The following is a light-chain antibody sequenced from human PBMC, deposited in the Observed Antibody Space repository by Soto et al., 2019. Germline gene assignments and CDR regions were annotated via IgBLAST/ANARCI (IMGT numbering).Light chain of an antibody. CDR2: EVT. CDR3: SSYAGSNNYV. CDR1: SSDVGGYNY. J-gene: IGLJ1*01. V-gene: IGLV2-8*01. Sequence: QSALTQPPSASGSPGQSVTISCTGSSSDVGGYNYVSWYQHHPGKAPKLIIYEVTKRPSGVPDRFSGSKSGNTASLTVSGLQAEDEADYYCSSYAGSNNYVFGTGIKLTVL.